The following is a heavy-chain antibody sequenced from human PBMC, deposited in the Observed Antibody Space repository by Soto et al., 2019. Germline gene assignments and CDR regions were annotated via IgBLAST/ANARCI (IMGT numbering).Heavy chain of an antibody. Sequence: QVQLQQWGAGLLKPSETLSLTCAVYGGSFSGYYWSWIRQPPGKGLEWIGEINHSGSTNYNPSLKSRVTIPVDTSKNQFSLKLSPVTAADTAVYYCVRGYGRNFDFWGQGTLVTVSS. CDR2: INHSGST. J-gene: IGHJ4*02. CDR3: VRGYGRNFDF. V-gene: IGHV4-34*01. CDR1: GGSFSGYY. D-gene: IGHD3-10*01.